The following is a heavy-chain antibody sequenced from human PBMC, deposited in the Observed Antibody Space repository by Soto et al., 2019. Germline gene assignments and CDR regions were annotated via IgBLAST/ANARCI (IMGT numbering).Heavy chain of an antibody. CDR2: ISTYNGNT. D-gene: IGHD3-22*01. CDR3: ARGPTDYYDNSANYFLDY. V-gene: IGHV1-18*01. CDR1: GYTLITYG. Sequence: GASVKVSCKAYGYTLITYGVSWVRQAPGQGLDWLGWISTYNGNTTYAESPQGTDTMTTDTTTNTAYMELRTLRSDDTAVYYCARGPTDYYDNSANYFLDYWGQGTLVTVSS. J-gene: IGHJ4*02.